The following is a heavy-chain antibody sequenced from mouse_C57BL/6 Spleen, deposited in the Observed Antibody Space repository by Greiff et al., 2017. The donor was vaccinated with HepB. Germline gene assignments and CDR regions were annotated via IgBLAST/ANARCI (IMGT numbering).Heavy chain of an antibody. CDR3: ARGYDYDLYAMDY. D-gene: IGHD2-4*01. Sequence: QVQLQQSGPELVKPGAPVKLSCKASGYTFTSYDINWVKQRPGQGLEWIGWIYPRDGSTKYNEKFKGKATLTVDTSSSTAYMELHSLTSEDSAVYFCARGYDYDLYAMDYWGQGTSVTVSS. CDR2: IYPRDGST. V-gene: IGHV1-85*01. J-gene: IGHJ4*01. CDR1: GYTFTSYD.